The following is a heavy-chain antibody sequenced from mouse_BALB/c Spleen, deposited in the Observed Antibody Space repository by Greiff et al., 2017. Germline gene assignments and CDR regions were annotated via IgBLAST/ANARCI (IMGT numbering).Heavy chain of an antibody. CDR3: ARSSYGLDY. Sequence: EVKLVESGPGLVKPSPSLSLTCTVTGYSITSYYAWNWIRQFPGNKLEWMGYISYSGSTSYNPSLKSRISITRDTSKNQFFLQLNSVTTEDTATYYCARSSYGLDYWGQGTTLTVSS. J-gene: IGHJ2*01. V-gene: IGHV3-2*02. CDR2: ISYSGST. CDR1: GYSITSYYA. D-gene: IGHD1-2*01.